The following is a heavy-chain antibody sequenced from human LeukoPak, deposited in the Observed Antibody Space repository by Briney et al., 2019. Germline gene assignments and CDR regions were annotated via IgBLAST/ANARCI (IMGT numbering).Heavy chain of an antibody. CDR3: ARAGSYGYYVTYYYYYMDV. CDR1: GFTFDDYG. D-gene: IGHD4-17*01. Sequence: GGSLRLSCAASGFTFDDYGMSWVRQAPGKGLEWVCGLSWNGGSPNCADSVKGRFTISRDNAKNSLYLQMNTLKVEDTALYYCARAGSYGYYVTYYYYYMDVWGKGTTVTVSS. CDR2: LSWNGGSP. J-gene: IGHJ6*03. V-gene: IGHV3-20*04.